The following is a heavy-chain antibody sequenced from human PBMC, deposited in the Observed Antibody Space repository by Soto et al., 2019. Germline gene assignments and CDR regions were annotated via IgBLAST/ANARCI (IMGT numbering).Heavy chain of an antibody. V-gene: IGHV1-2*02. J-gene: IGHJ5*02. CDR2: INAHSGGT. CDR3: AKDLTRQLAYWLDP. CDR1: GFSFTVYY. D-gene: IGHD6-6*01. Sequence: ASVKVSCKASGFSFTVYYIHCLLQSPGQCLEWMGCINAHSGGTEYAQKFQGRVTLTRGTSIATAYLTLTSLTSDDTALYYCAKDLTRQLAYWLDPWGQGTQVTVSS.